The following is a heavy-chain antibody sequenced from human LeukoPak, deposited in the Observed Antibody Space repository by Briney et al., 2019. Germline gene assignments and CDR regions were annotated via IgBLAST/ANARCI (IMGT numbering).Heavy chain of an antibody. Sequence: ASVKVSCKASGGTFSSYAISWVRQAPGQGLEWMGGIIPIFGTANYAQKFQGRVTITADESTSTAYMELSSLRSEDTAVYFCATHSPEWRYSGYYNFYYMDVWGKGTTVTVSS. CDR2: IIPIFGTA. D-gene: IGHD5-12*01. J-gene: IGHJ6*03. CDR1: GGTFSSYA. V-gene: IGHV1-69*13. CDR3: ATHSPEWRYSGYYNFYYMDV.